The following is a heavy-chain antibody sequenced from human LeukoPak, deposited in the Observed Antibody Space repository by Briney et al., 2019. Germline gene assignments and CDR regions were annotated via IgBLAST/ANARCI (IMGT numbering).Heavy chain of an antibody. CDR1: GFTFSSYG. Sequence: PGGSLRLSCAASGFTFSSYGMNWVRQAPGKGLEWVSSIISSSSYIYYADSEKGRFTISRDNAKNSLYLQMNSLRAEDTAVYYCARSYSSSRGTFDYWGQGTLVTVSS. V-gene: IGHV3-21*01. CDR3: ARSYSSSRGTFDY. D-gene: IGHD6-6*01. CDR2: IISSSSYI. J-gene: IGHJ4*02.